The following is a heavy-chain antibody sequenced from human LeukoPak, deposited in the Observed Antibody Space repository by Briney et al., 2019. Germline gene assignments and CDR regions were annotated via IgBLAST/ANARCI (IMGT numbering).Heavy chain of an antibody. V-gene: IGHV3-23*01. CDR1: GFTFSSYG. CDR3: AKGVVVVTAMNYFDY. J-gene: IGHJ4*02. D-gene: IGHD2-21*02. CDR2: ISGSGSTT. Sequence: GGTLRLSCAASGFTFSSYGMSWVRQAPGKGLEWVSGISGSGSTTNYADSVKGRFTISRDNPKNTLYLQMNTLRAEDTAIYYCAKGVVVVTAMNYFDYWGQGTLVTVSS.